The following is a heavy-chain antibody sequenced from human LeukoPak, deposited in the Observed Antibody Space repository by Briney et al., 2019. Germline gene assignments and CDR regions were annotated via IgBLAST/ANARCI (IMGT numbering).Heavy chain of an antibody. CDR1: GFTFSSYW. CDR3: ARDGTAAGLYFDL. CDR2: INQDGGEK. V-gene: IGHV3-7*01. J-gene: IGHJ4*01. Sequence: PGGSLILSCAVSGFTFSSYWMNWVRQAPGKGLEWVASINQDGGEKSYVDSVKGRFTISRDNAKNSLYLQMSSLRAEDTAVYYCARDGTAAGLYFDLWGQGTLVTVSS. D-gene: IGHD6-13*01.